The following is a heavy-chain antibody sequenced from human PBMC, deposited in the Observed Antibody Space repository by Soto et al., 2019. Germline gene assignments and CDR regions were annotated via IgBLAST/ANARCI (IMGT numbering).Heavy chain of an antibody. J-gene: IGHJ6*02. D-gene: IGHD3-10*01. CDR2: IYSTGST. V-gene: IGHV4-59*01. Sequence: SENPSPTCSVSGGSISGYYWTWVRQPPGKGLEWIGYIYSTGSTNYNPSLKSRVIISVDTSKNQFSLKLSSVTAADTAVYYCAKGGGAIPSYYYGMDVWGQGTTVTVSS. CDR1: GGSISGYY. CDR3: AKGGGAIPSYYYGMDV.